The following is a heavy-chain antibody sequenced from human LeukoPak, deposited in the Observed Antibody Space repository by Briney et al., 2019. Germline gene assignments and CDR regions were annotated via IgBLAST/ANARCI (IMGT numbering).Heavy chain of an antibody. D-gene: IGHD1-26*01. CDR1: GGPMSSDY. CDR2: MFGNGGT. Sequence: PSETLSLTCSVSGGPMSSDYWSWIRQSPGKGLEWIGRMFGNGGTNYSPSFQRRATMSVDTSTRRLSLRLNSVTAADTAVYYCARQTAKKWDLPGSFDSWGQGILVTVSS. V-gene: IGHV4-59*08. J-gene: IGHJ4*02. CDR3: ARQTAKKWDLPGSFDS.